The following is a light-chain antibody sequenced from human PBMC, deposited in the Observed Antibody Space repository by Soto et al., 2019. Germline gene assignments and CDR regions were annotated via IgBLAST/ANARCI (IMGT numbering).Light chain of an antibody. CDR3: QQYGSSPRT. V-gene: IGKV3-20*01. CDR2: GAS. Sequence: EIVLTQSPGILFLSPGERATLSCRASQRVSSSYLAWYQQKPGQAPRLLIYGASSRATGSPDRFSGSGSGTDFTLTISRLEPEDFAVYYCQQYGSSPRTFGQGTKVDIK. J-gene: IGKJ1*01. CDR1: QRVSSSY.